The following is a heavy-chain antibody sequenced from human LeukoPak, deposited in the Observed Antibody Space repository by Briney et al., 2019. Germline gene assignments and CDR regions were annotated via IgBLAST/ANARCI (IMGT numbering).Heavy chain of an antibody. D-gene: IGHD5-24*01. CDR1: GYTFTSYG. CDR3: ARGYPYGFPSPIYYFDY. J-gene: IGHJ4*02. V-gene: IGHV1-18*01. CDR2: ISASNGNT. Sequence: GASVKVSCKASGYTFTSYGISWVRQAPGQGLEWMGWISASNGNTNYAQKLQGRVTMTTDTSTSTAYMELRSLRSDDTAVYYCARGYPYGFPSPIYYFDYWGQGTLVTVSS.